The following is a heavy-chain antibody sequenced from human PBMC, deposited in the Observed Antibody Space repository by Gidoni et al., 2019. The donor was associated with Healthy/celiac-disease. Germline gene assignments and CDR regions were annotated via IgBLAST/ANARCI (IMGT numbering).Heavy chain of an antibody. D-gene: IGHD3-22*01. V-gene: IGHV3-23*01. CDR2: ISGSGGST. CDR1: GFTFSSYA. Sequence: EVQLLESGGGLVQPGGSLRLTCAASGFTFSSYAMSWVRQAPGKGLEWVSAISGSGGSTYYADSVKGRFTISRDNSKNTLYLQMNSLRAEDTAVYYCSNEGDYYDSSAFDYWGQGTLVTVSS. CDR3: SNEGDYYDSSAFDY. J-gene: IGHJ4*02.